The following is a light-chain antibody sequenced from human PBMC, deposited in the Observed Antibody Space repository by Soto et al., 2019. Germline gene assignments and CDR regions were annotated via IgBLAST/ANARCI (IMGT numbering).Light chain of an antibody. Sequence: QSALTQPRSVSGSPGQSVTISCTGTSSDVGGYNYVSWYQQHPGKAPKLMIYDVSKRPSGVPDRFSGSKSGNTASLTISGLQAEDEADYYCCSYAGSSWVFGGWTKVTVL. CDR3: CSYAGSSWV. J-gene: IGLJ3*02. CDR2: DVS. V-gene: IGLV2-11*01. CDR1: SSDVGGYNY.